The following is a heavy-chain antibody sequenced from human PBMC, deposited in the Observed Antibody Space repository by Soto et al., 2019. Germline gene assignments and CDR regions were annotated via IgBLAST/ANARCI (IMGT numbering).Heavy chain of an antibody. CDR3: TKRYSYVNPPSDS. Sequence: GASVKVSCKASGYTFTSYGISWVRQAPGQGLEWMGWISAYNGNTNYAQKLQGRVTMTTDTSTSTAYMELRSLRAEDTAVYYCTKRYSYVNPPSDSWGQGTLVTVSS. D-gene: IGHD5-18*01. J-gene: IGHJ4*02. V-gene: IGHV1-18*01. CDR1: GYTFTSYG. CDR2: ISAYNGNT.